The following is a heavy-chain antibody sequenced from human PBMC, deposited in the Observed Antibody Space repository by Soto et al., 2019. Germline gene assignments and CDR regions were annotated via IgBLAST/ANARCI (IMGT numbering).Heavy chain of an antibody. D-gene: IGHD5-18*01. J-gene: IGHJ5*02. CDR2: IYFSGRT. CDR3: ARPKTYTAMVRLGRWFDP. CDR1: GASITSTTYF. V-gene: IGHV4-39*01. Sequence: SETVSLTCTLCGASITSTTYFWAWIRQAPWQGLEWVGSIYFSGRTHYNPSLKSRVTISVDRSKNQFSLQMTSVTAADPAVYCCARPKTYTAMVRLGRWFDPWGQGTLVTLSS.